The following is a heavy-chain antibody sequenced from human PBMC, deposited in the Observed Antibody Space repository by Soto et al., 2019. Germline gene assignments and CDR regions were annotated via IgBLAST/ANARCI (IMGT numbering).Heavy chain of an antibody. CDR1: GGFFSGYY. V-gene: IGHV4-34*01. CDR2: INHSGST. Sequence: SETLSLTCAVYGGFFSGYYRRWIRQPPGKGLEWIGEINHSGSTNYNPSLKSRVTISVDTSKNQFSLKLSSVTAADTAGYYCARGLRAYSNSSPLVYWGQGTLVTVSS. J-gene: IGHJ4*02. D-gene: IGHD6-6*01. CDR3: ARGLRAYSNSSPLVY.